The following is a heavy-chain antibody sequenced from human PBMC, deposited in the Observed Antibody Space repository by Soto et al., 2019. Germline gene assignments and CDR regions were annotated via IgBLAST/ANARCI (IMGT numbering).Heavy chain of an antibody. CDR3: ARGYCSSTSCQYYFDF. D-gene: IGHD2-2*01. CDR1: GYTFTGYA. J-gene: IGHJ4*02. V-gene: IGHV1-3*01. Sequence: ASVKVSCKASGYTFTGYAIHWVRQAPGQRLEWMGWINGGNGDTKYSQKFQGRVTISRDTSASTAYMELTSLGSEDTAVYHCARGYCSSTSCQYYFDFWGQGTLVTAPQ. CDR2: INGGNGDT.